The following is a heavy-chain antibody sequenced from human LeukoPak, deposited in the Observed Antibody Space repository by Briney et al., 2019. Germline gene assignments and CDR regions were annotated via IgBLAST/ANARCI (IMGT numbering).Heavy chain of an antibody. D-gene: IGHD4-17*01. V-gene: IGHV4-59*12. Sequence: NTSETLSLTCTVSGGSISSYYWSWVRQPPGKGLEWIGYISYSGTANYNPSLKSRVTISLDTSKKQFSLKLNSVTAADTAVYYCARDYDDYGDWWGYYYYYYMDVWGKGTTVTVSS. J-gene: IGHJ6*03. CDR2: ISYSGTA. CDR1: GGSISSYY. CDR3: ARDYDDYGDWWGYYYYYYMDV.